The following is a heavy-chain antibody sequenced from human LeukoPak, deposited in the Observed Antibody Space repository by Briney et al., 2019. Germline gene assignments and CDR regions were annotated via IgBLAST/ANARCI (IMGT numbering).Heavy chain of an antibody. V-gene: IGHV3-53*01. J-gene: IGHJ4*02. CDR2: IYSGGST. CDR3: ARVLAAAGTFGGYYFDY. D-gene: IGHD6-13*01. CDR1: GFTVSSNY. Sequence: GGSLRLSCAASGFTVSSNYMSWVRQAPGKGLEWVSVIYSGGSTYYADSVKGRFTISRDNSKNTLYLQMNGLRAEDTAVYYCARVLAAAGTFGGYYFDYWGQGTLVTVSS.